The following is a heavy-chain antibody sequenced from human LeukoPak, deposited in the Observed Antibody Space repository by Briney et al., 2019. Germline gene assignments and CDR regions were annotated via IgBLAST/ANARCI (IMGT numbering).Heavy chain of an antibody. J-gene: IGHJ4*02. CDR2: ISSSRSYI. CDR3: VKEDGGYWFDY. D-gene: IGHD4-17*01. V-gene: IGHV3-21*01. CDR1: GFXFSSYS. Sequence: PGGSLRLSCAASGFXFSSYSIDWVRQAPGKGLEWVASISSSRSYIYYGESGKGRFTISRDNAKNSLYLQMNSLRVEDTAVYYCVKEDGGYWFDYWGQGSLVTVSS.